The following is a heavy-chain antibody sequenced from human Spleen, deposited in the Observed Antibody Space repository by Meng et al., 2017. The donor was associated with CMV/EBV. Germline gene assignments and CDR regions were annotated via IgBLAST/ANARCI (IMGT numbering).Heavy chain of an antibody. Sequence: LTCAVSGGSFSIASWWSWVRQTPGKGLQWLGELHHSGTTTYNPSLNSRVTFSLDKSKNEFSLKLTSVTVADTAVYYCARNGHYSLDSWSQGTLVTVSS. V-gene: IGHV4-4*02. J-gene: IGHJ4*02. CDR3: ARNGHYSLDS. CDR1: GGSFSIASW. D-gene: IGHD3-22*01. CDR2: LHHSGTT.